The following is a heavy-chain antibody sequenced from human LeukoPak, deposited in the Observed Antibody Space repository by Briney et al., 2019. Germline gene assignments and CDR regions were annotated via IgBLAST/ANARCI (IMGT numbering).Heavy chain of an antibody. J-gene: IGHJ2*01. CDR3: ARDKGPYWYFDL. CDR1: GGSISSYY. V-gene: IGHV4-59*01. Sequence: SETLSLTCTVSGGSISSYYWNWIRQPPGKAVEWIGNIYNSGSTDYNPSLKSRVTDYNTSLKSRVTISVDTSKNQSSRKLSAVTAADTAVYYCARDKGPYWYFDLWGRGTLVTVSS. CDR2: IYNSGST.